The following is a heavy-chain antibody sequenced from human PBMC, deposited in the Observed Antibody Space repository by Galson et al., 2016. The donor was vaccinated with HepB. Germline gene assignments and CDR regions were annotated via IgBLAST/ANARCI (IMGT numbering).Heavy chain of an antibody. V-gene: IGHV1-46*01. D-gene: IGHD3-3*01. CDR3: AKTDLWSGPHYFDS. J-gene: IGHJ4*02. CDR1: GHMSTTYY. Sequence: SCKASGHMSTTYYINWVRQAPGQGLEWMGITNPSESRTRYAQNFQGRLTMTKDTSTTTVYMELSSLRPEDTALYYCAKTDLWSGPHYFDSWGQGTQVTVSS. CDR2: TNPSESRT.